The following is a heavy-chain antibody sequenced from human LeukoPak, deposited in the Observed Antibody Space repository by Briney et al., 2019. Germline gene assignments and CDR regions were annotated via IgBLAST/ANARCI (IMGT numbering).Heavy chain of an antibody. D-gene: IGHD6-13*01. CDR3: ARGVYSSSWPFDY. CDR1: GGSISSYY. CDR2: IYYSGST. V-gene: IGHV4-59*01. Sequence: SETLSPTCTVSGGSISSYYWSWIRQPPGKGLEWIGYIYYSGSTNYNPSLKSRVTISVDTSKNQFSLKLSSVTAADTAVYYCARGVYSSSWPFDYWGQGTLVTVSS. J-gene: IGHJ4*02.